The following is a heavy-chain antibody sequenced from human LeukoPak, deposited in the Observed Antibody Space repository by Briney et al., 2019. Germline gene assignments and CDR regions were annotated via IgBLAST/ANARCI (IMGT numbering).Heavy chain of an antibody. CDR1: GYTFTGYY. J-gene: IGHJ4*02. Sequence: GASVKVSCKASGYTFTGYYMHWVRQAPGQGLEWIGWINPNSGGTNYAQKFQGRVTMTRDTSISTAYMELSRLRSDDTAVYYCARDAGVGYDPGFDYWGQGTLVTVSS. D-gene: IGHD5-12*01. CDR3: ARDAGVGYDPGFDY. CDR2: INPNSGGT. V-gene: IGHV1-2*02.